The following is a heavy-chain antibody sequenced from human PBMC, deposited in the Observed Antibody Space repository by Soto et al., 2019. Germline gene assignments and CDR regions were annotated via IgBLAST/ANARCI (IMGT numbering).Heavy chain of an antibody. J-gene: IGHJ6*02. CDR3: ARDQGITTFGVYSMYYNGMDV. D-gene: IGHD3-3*01. CDR1: GYSFTSHY. V-gene: IGHV1-46*01. CDR2: IYPGGVNI. Sequence: ASVKVSCKAIGYSFTSHYMHWVRQAPGQGLEWMGTIYPGGVNIGYAQKFKGRVTMTKDTSTSTVYMDLRSLRSDDTAVYYCARDQGITTFGVYSMYYNGMDVWGPGTTVTVSS.